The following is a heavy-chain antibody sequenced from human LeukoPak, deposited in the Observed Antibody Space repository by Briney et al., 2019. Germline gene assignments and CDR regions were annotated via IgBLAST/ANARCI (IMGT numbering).Heavy chain of an antibody. D-gene: IGHD3-10*01. J-gene: IGHJ4*02. V-gene: IGHV3-30*04. CDR3: ARGGDSGTLYTSSKY. Sequence: GGSLRLSCVGSGFTFKNYAIFWVRQAPGKGLEWAATISDGGTNQYFADSVKDRFSISRDDSKSTVYLQMNGLRTEDTAVYYCARGGDSGTLYTSSKYWGQGTLVTVSS. CDR1: GFTFKNYA. CDR2: ISDGGTNQ.